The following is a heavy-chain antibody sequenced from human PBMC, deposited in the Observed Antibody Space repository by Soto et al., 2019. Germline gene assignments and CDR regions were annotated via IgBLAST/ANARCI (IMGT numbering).Heavy chain of an antibody. Sequence: SLRLSCAASGFTFSDYVMHWVRQAPGKGLEWVAVIWYRGRDIFYADSVKGRFTISRDNSKNTLYLQLNSLRAEDTAVYYCARDQGGQSGNFIFDNWGQGTRVNVSS. J-gene: IGHJ4*02. D-gene: IGHD1-26*01. V-gene: IGHV3-33*01. CDR1: GFTFSDYV. CDR3: ARDQGGQSGNFIFDN. CDR2: IWYRGRDI.